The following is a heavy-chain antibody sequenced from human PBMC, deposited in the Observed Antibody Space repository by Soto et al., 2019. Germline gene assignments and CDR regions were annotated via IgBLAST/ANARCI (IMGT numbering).Heavy chain of an antibody. Sequence: PGGSLRLSCAASGFTFSSYAMSWVRQAPGKGLEWVSAISGSGGSTYYADSVKGRFTISRDNSKNTLYLQMNSLRAEDTAVYYCAKDEESVVVPAAIDYYYYYGMDVWGQGTTVTVSS. CDR1: GFTFSSYA. D-gene: IGHD2-2*02. CDR2: ISGSGGST. J-gene: IGHJ6*02. V-gene: IGHV3-23*01. CDR3: AKDEESVVVPAAIDYYYYYGMDV.